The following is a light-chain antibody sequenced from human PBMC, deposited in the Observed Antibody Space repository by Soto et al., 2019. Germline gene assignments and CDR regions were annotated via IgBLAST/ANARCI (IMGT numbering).Light chain of an antibody. J-gene: IGLJ2*01. V-gene: IGLV2-14*01. Sequence: LTQPASVSGSPGQSITISCTGTSSDVGGYSYVSWYQQHPGKAPKLMIYEVSNRPSGVSNRFSGSKSGNTASLTISGLQPEDEADYYCSSYTSSSTLVFGGGTKVTVL. CDR3: SSYTSSSTLV. CDR2: EVS. CDR1: SSDVGGYSY.